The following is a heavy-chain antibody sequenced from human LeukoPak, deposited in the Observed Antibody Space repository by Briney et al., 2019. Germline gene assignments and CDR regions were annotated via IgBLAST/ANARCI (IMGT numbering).Heavy chain of an antibody. CDR2: IYYSGST. D-gene: IGHD3-16*01. CDR3: AREMRGGANAFDI. CDR1: GGSISSYY. Sequence: SETLSLTCTVSGGSISSYYWSWIRQPPGKGLEWIGYIYYSGSTNYNPSLKSRVTISVDTSKNQFSLKLSSVTAADTAVYYCAREMRGGANAFDIWGQGTMVTVSS. V-gene: IGHV4-59*01. J-gene: IGHJ3*02.